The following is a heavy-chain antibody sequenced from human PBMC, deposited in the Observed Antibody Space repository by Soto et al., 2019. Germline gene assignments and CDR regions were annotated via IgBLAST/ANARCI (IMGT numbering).Heavy chain of an antibody. V-gene: IGHV3-9*01. CDR3: AKDLGVVVAATHGFDY. Sequence: SLRLSCAASGFTFDDYAMHGVRQAPGKGLEWVSGISWNSGSIGYADSVKGRFTISRDNAKNSLYLQMNSLRAEDTALYYCAKDLGVVVAATHGFDYWGQGTLVTVSS. D-gene: IGHD2-15*01. CDR1: GFTFDDYA. J-gene: IGHJ4*02. CDR2: ISWNSGSI.